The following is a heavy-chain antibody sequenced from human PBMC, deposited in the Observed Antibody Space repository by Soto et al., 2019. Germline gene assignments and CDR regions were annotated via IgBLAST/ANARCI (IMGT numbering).Heavy chain of an antibody. Sequence: QVQLVQSGAEVKKPGSSVKVSCKASGGTFSSYAITWVRQPPGQGLEWMGGIIPIFGTANYAQKFQGRVTITADDSTSTAYMELSSLRSEDTAVYYCARDGYSGYESGDYWGQGTLVTVSS. J-gene: IGHJ4*02. CDR1: GGTFSSYA. D-gene: IGHD5-12*01. CDR3: ARDGYSGYESGDY. CDR2: IIPIFGTA. V-gene: IGHV1-69*01.